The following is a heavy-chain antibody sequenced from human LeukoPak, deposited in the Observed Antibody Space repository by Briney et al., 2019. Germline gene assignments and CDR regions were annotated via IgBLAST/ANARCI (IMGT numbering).Heavy chain of an antibody. CDR1: VYTLTELA. J-gene: IGHJ4*02. V-gene: IGHV1-24*01. CDR3: TTVANGYYYY. Sequence: ASVKVSCKVSVYTLTELAIHWVRQAPGKGLEWMGGFDPDNGGTVYAQNFQGRVTMTEDTSTDTAYMELSSLRSEDTAVYYCTTVANGYYYYWGQGTLVTVSS. CDR2: FDPDNGGT. D-gene: IGHD3-22*01.